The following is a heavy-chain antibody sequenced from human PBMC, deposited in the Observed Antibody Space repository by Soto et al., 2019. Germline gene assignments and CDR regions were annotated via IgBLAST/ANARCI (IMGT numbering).Heavy chain of an antibody. J-gene: IGHJ6*02. CDR1: VYTFPSYG. D-gene: IGHD4-17*01. V-gene: IGHV1-58*02. CDR2: IVVGSGNT. CDR3: AAGEATVTTLYYYYGMDV. Sequence: SVKVSCKASVYTFPSYGISWVRLAPGQGLEWMGWIVVGSGNTNYAQKFQERVTITRDMSTSTAYMELSSLRSEDTAVYYCAAGEATVTTLYYYYGMDVWGQGTTVNVSS.